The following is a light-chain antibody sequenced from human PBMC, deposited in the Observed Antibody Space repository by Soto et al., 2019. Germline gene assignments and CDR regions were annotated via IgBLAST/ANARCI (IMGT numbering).Light chain of an antibody. J-gene: IGLJ3*02. CDR1: GGHSSYA. CDR3: QTWGTGVVV. Sequence: QPVLTQSPSASASLGASVKLTCTLSGGHSSYAIAWHQQQPEKGPRYLMNLNSDGSHTKGDGIPDRFSGSSSGAERYLTISSLQSEDEADYYFQTWGTGVVVFGGGTQLTVL. V-gene: IGLV4-69*01. CDR2: LNSDGSH.